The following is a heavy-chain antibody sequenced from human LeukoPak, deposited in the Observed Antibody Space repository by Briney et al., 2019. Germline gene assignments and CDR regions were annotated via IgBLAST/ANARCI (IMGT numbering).Heavy chain of an antibody. V-gene: IGHV4-59*01. CDR1: GGSISSYY. J-gene: IGHJ4*02. Sequence: SETLSLTCTVSGGSISSYYWGWIRQPPGKGLEWIGYIYYSGSTNYNPSLKSRVTISVDTSKDQFSLKLSSVTAADTAVYYCARVSPSGLLRTTSLDYWGQGTLVTVSS. CDR3: ARVSPSGLLRTTSLDY. CDR2: IYYSGST. D-gene: IGHD2-21*01.